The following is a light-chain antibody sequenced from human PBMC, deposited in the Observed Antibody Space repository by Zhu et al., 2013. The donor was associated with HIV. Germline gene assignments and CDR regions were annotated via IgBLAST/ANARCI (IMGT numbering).Light chain of an antibody. CDR1: SSNIGNNY. J-gene: IGLJ3*02. V-gene: IGLV1-51*01. Sequence: QSVLTQPPSVSAAPGQKVTISCSGSSSNIGNNYVSWYQQLPGTAPKLITEIPGRFSSSKSGTSATLGITGLQTGDEADYYCGAWDSSLSVGVFGGGTKVTVL. CDR3: GAWDSSLSVGV.